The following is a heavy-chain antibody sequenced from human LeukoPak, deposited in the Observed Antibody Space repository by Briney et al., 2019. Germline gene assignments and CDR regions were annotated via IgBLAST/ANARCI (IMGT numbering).Heavy chain of an antibody. V-gene: IGHV4-39*07. CDR3: ARYATVTTNYMDV. J-gene: IGHJ6*03. CDR2: IYYSGST. D-gene: IGHD4-11*01. Sequence: SETLSLTCTVSGGSISSSSYYWGWIRQPPGKGLEWIGSIYYSGSTYYNPSLKSRVTISVDTSKNQFSLKLSSVTAADTAVYYCARYATVTTNYMDVWGKGTTVTVSS. CDR1: GGSISSSSYY.